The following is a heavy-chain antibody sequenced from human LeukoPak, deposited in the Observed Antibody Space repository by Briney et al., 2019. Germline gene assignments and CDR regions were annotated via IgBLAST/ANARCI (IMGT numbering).Heavy chain of an antibody. J-gene: IGHJ2*01. CDR1: GYSISSGYY. CDR2: NYHSGST. CDR3: ARSKPATVVTRDNWYFDL. D-gene: IGHD4-23*01. V-gene: IGHV4-38-2*01. Sequence: SESLSLTCAVSGYSISSGYYWGWIRQPPGKGLEGIGSNYHSGSTYYNPSLKSRVTISVDTSKNQFSLKLSSVTAADTAVYYCARSKPATVVTRDNWYFDLWGRGTLVTVSS.